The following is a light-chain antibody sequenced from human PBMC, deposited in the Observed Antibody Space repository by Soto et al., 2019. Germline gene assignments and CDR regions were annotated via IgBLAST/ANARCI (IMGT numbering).Light chain of an antibody. Sequence: DIQMTQSPSTLSASIGDRVTITCRASQSISSWLAWYQQKPGKAPKFLIHKVSTLVSGVPSRMTGSGSETEFTRMISSLQPDYFATYFCQEYGTYPWTFGQGTKVEIK. CDR2: KVS. CDR1: QSISSW. J-gene: IGKJ1*01. V-gene: IGKV1-5*03. CDR3: QEYGTYPWT.